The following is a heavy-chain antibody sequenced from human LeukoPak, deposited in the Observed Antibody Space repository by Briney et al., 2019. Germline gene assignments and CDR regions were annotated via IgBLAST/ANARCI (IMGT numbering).Heavy chain of an antibody. J-gene: IGHJ5*02. CDR3: ASTQPRYCSSTSCYLMTNWFDP. V-gene: IGHV1-69*13. D-gene: IGHD2-2*01. Sequence: ASVKVSCKASGGTFNSYATSWVRQAPGQGLEWMGGIIPIFGTANYAQKFQGRVTITADESTSTAYMELSSLRSEDTAVYYCASTQPRYCSSTSCYLMTNWFDPWGQGTLVTVSS. CDR2: IIPIFGTA. CDR1: GGTFNSYA.